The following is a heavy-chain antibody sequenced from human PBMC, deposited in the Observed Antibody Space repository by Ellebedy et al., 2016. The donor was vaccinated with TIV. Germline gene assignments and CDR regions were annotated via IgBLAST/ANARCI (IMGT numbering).Heavy chain of an antibody. V-gene: IGHV3-74*01. CDR1: GFTFSSCA. CDR3: ARDRYDFWSGYFGAYYYYGMDV. D-gene: IGHD3-3*01. Sequence: GGSLRLSCAASGFTFSSCAMHWVRQAPGKGLVWVSRINSDGSSTSYADSVKGRFTISRDNAKNTLYLQMNSLRAEDTAVYYCARDRYDFWSGYFGAYYYYGMDVWGQGTTVTVSS. J-gene: IGHJ6*02. CDR2: INSDGSST.